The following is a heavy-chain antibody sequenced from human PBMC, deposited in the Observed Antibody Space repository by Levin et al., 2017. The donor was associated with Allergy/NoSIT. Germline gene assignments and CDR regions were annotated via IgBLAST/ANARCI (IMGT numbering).Heavy chain of an antibody. CDR3: AKDLITMVRPFYNYYGMDV. D-gene: IGHD3-10*01. Sequence: GGSLRLSCAASGFTFSSYGMHWVRQAPGKGLEWVAVISYDGSNKYYADSVKGRFTISRDNSKNTLYLQMNSLRGEDTAVYYCAKDLITMVRPFYNYYGMDVWGQGTTVTVSS. CDR2: ISYDGSNK. CDR1: GFTFSSYG. V-gene: IGHV3-30*18. J-gene: IGHJ6*02.